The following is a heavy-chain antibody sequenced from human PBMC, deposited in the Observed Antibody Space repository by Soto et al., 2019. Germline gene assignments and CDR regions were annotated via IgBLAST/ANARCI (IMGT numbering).Heavy chain of an antibody. D-gene: IGHD3-3*01. CDR1: GFTFSSYA. CDR2: ISGSGGST. V-gene: IGHV3-23*01. J-gene: IGHJ6*03. CDR3: GRQASDFYNGSPRYYLDV. Sequence: GGSLRLSCAASGFTFSSYAMSWVRQAPGKGLEWVSAISGSGGSTYYADSVKGRFTISRDNSKNTLYLQMNSLRAEDTAVYYCGRQASDFYNGSPRYYLDVCGKGTTVTVSS.